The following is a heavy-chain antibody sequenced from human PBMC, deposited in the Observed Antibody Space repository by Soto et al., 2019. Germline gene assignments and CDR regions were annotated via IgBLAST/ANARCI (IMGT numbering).Heavy chain of an antibody. CDR2: ISSSSSYI. V-gene: IGHV3-21*01. CDR3: ARAPTEGNNYYYYVMAV. D-gene: IGHD1-1*01. J-gene: IGHJ6*02. Sequence: GGSLRLSCAATGFTFNSYSMNWVRQAPGKGLEWVSSISSSSSYIYYADSVKGRFTISRDNAKNSLYLQMNSLRAEDTAVYYCARAPTEGNNYYYYVMAVGAQGTTVPVS. CDR1: GFTFNSYS.